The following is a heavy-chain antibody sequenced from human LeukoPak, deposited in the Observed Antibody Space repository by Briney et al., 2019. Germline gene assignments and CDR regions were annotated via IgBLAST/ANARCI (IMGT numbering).Heavy chain of an antibody. J-gene: IGHJ5*02. CDR3: ARVIVVVPAANPDWFDP. CDR1: GGSFSGYY. V-gene: IGHV4-34*01. Sequence: SETLSLTCAVYGGSFSGYYWSWIRQPPGKGLEWIGEINHSGSTNYNPSLKSRVTISVDTSKNQFSLKLSSVTAADTAVYYCARVIVVVPAANPDWFDPWGQGTLVTVSS. CDR2: INHSGST. D-gene: IGHD2-2*01.